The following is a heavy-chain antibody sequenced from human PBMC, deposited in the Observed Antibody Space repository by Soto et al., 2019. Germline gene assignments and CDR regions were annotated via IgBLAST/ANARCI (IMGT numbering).Heavy chain of an antibody. CDR1: GYSISSGYY. J-gene: IGHJ4*02. V-gene: IGHV4-38-2*01. Sequence: PSETLSLTCAVSGYSISSGYYWGWIRQPPGKGLEWIGSIYHSGSTYYNPSLKSRVTISVDTSKNQFSLKLSSVTAADTAVYYCARMEDSSGLDYWGQGTLVTVSS. D-gene: IGHD6-19*01. CDR3: ARMEDSSGLDY. CDR2: IYHSGST.